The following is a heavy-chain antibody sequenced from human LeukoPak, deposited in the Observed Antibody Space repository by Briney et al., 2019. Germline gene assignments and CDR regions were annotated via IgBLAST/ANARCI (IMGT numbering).Heavy chain of an antibody. CDR1: GGSITSYY. CDR2: IYSSGST. D-gene: IGHD2-21*01. J-gene: IGHJ3*02. Sequence: KPSETLSLTCTVSGGSITSYYWSWIRRPAGKGLEWIGRIYSSGSTNYNPSLESRVTMSVDTSKNQFSLKLNSVTAADTAVYYCARPVPGDDAFDIWGQGTMVSVSS. V-gene: IGHV4-4*07. CDR3: ARPVPGDDAFDI.